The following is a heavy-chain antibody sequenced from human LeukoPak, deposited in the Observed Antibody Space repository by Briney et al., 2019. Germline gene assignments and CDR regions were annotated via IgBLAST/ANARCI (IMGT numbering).Heavy chain of an antibody. CDR1: GFNFRSYG. CDR2: IRYDGSIK. Sequence: PGGSLRLSCAASGFNFRSYGIHWVRQAPGKGLEWVAFIRYDGSIKYYADYVKGRFTISRDNSKNTLYLQMNSLRAEDTAVYYCASLFYYGSGSYGDYFDYWGQGTLVTVSS. CDR3: ASLFYYGSGSYGDYFDY. J-gene: IGHJ4*02. V-gene: IGHV3-30*02. D-gene: IGHD3-10*01.